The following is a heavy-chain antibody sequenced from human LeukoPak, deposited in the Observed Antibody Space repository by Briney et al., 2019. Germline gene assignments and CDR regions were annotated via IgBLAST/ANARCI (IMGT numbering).Heavy chain of an antibody. CDR2: ISWNGGST. CDR1: GFTFDDYA. Sequence: PGGSLRLSCAASGFTFDDYAMHWVRHAPGKGLEWVSLISWNGGSTYYADSVKGRFTISRDNAKNSFYLQMNSLRVEDTAVYYCAREPQQFLEWLLDASPDYYYYMDVWGKGTTVTVSS. V-gene: IGHV3-43D*03. J-gene: IGHJ6*03. CDR3: AREPQQFLEWLLDASPDYYYYMDV. D-gene: IGHD3-3*01.